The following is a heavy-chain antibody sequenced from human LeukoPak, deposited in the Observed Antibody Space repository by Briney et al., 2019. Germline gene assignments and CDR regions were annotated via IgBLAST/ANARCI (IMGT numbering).Heavy chain of an antibody. Sequence: PSETLSLTCSVSGDSISSGSYYWGWVREPPGKCLEWIGSIYYDGSPYYSPSLQGRVTISIDTSKNQFSLQLNSVTAADTAVYSCASIINTGIYGRGWFDRWGQGTLVTVSS. D-gene: IGHD1-26*01. CDR3: ASIINTGIYGRGWFDR. V-gene: IGHV4-39*07. CDR2: IYYDGSP. CDR1: GDSISSGSYY. J-gene: IGHJ5*02.